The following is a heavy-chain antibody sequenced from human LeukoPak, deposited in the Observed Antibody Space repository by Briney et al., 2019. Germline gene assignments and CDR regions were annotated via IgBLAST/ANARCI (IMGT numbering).Heavy chain of an antibody. V-gene: IGHV1-69*13. CDR3: ARATLADYDYVWGSYRCCALPDDY. D-gene: IGHD3-16*02. CDR2: IIPIFGTA. CDR1: GGTFSSYA. J-gene: IGHJ4*02. Sequence: ASVKVSCKASGGTFSSYAISWVRQAPGQGLEWMGGIIPIFGTANYSQKFQGRVTITADESRSTAYMELSSLRSEDTAVYYCARATLADYDYVWGSYRCCALPDDYWGQGTLVTVSS.